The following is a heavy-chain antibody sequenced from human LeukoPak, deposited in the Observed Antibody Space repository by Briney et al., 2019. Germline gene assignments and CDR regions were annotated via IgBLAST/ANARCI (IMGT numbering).Heavy chain of an antibody. CDR3: ARSPIFGVVRWFDP. D-gene: IGHD3-3*01. Sequence: SQTLSLTCTVSGGSISSGGYYWSWIRQPPGKGLEWIGYIYHSGSTYYNPSLKSRVTISVDRSKNQFSLKLSSVTAADTAVYYCARSPIFGVVRWFDPWGQGTLVTVSS. V-gene: IGHV4-30-2*01. CDR1: GGSISSGGYY. CDR2: IYHSGST. J-gene: IGHJ5*02.